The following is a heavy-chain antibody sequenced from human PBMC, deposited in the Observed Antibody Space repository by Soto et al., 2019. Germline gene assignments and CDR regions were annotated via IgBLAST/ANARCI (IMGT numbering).Heavy chain of an antibody. CDR1: GFTFSSYG. CDR3: ARDPRWLRSRGATIRYYYYMDV. J-gene: IGHJ6*03. Sequence: GGSLRLSCAASGFTFSSYGMHWVRQAPGKGLEWVAVIWYDGSNKYYADSVKGRFTISRDNSKNTLYLQMNSLRAEDTAVYYCARDPRWLRSRGATIRYYYYMDVWGKGTTVTVSS. D-gene: IGHD5-12*01. CDR2: IWYDGSNK. V-gene: IGHV3-33*01.